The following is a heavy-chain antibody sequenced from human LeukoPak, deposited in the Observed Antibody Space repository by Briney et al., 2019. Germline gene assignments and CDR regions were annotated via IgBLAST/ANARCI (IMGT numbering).Heavy chain of an antibody. Sequence: GGSLRLSCAASGFTFSDYYMSWIRQAPGKGLEWVSYISSSGSTIYYADSVKGRFTISRDNSKNTLYLQMNSLRAEDTAVYYCARSSSAYYYEFDYWGQGTLVTVSS. CDR1: GFTFSDYY. D-gene: IGHD3-22*01. V-gene: IGHV3-11*01. CDR2: ISSSGSTI. CDR3: ARSSSAYYYEFDY. J-gene: IGHJ4*02.